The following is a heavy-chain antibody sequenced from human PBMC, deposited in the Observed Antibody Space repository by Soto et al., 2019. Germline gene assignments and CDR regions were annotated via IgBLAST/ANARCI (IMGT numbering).Heavy chain of an antibody. D-gene: IGHD2-15*01. CDR2: IYHSGST. CDR3: ARDLLEGNWFDP. CDR1: GGSISSGGYS. Sequence: QLQLQESGSGLVRPSQTLSLTCAVSGGSISSGGYSWNWIRQPPGKGLEWIGYIYHSGSTLYNPSLMSRVTISVDKSKTQFSLKLSSVPAADTAVYYCARDLLEGNWFDPWGQGTLVTVSS. J-gene: IGHJ5*02. V-gene: IGHV4-30-2*01.